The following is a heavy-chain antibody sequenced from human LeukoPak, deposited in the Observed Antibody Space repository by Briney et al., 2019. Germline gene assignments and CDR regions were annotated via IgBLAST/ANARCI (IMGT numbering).Heavy chain of an antibody. Sequence: GGSLRLSCAVSGFTFSRYWMTWVRQAPGKGLEWVANIKVDGSEKYYVDAVKGRFTISRDNAKDSLYLQMNGLRAEDTAIYYCARAQWTAFDYYYYMHVWGKGTTVTVPS. D-gene: IGHD3/OR15-3a*01. J-gene: IGHJ6*03. CDR3: ARAQWTAFDYYYYMHV. CDR2: IKVDGSEK. V-gene: IGHV3-7*01. CDR1: GFTFSRYW.